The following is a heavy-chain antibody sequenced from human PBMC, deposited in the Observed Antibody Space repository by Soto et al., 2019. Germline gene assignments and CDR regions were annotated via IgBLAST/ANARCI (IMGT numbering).Heavy chain of an antibody. Sequence: PSETLSLTCTVPGGSVNIGTYYWSWFRQPPGKGLEWIGFIHYSGSTNYNPSLKGRVTMSVDTSKNQFSLKLTSVNTADTAIYYCTRGGDPYKTGHWGQGTLVTVS. D-gene: IGHD2-21*01. V-gene: IGHV4-61*01. J-gene: IGHJ4*02. CDR3: TRGGDPYKTGH. CDR1: GGSVNIGTYY. CDR2: IHYSGST.